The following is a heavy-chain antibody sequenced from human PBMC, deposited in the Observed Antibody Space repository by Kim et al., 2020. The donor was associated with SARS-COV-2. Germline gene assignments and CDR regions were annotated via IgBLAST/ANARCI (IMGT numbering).Heavy chain of an antibody. J-gene: IGHJ1*01. V-gene: IGHV4-34*01. CDR1: GGSFSGFQ. Sequence: SETLSLTCAVYGGSFSGFQWTWIRQTPGKGLEWIGEINHSGSTNYNPSLKSRVSMSVDTSQNQFSLRLTSVTAADTAVYYCARGAPGHWGQGTLVTVSS. CDR3: ARGAPGH. CDR2: INHSGST.